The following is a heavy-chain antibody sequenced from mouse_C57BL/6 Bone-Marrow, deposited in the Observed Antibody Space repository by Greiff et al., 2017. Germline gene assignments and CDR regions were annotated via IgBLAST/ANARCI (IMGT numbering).Heavy chain of an antibody. V-gene: IGHV1-54*01. CDR3: ARYYGSRWAWFAY. CDR2: LNPGSGGT. J-gene: IGHJ3*01. CDR1: GYAFTHYL. D-gene: IGHD1-1*01. Sequence: QVHVKQSGAALVRPGTSVKVSCKASGYAFTHYLIEWVKQRPGQGLEWIGVLNPGSGGTTYNEKFKGKATLTADQSSSTAYMQLRSLTSEASAVDFCARYYGSRWAWFAYWGQGTLVTVSA.